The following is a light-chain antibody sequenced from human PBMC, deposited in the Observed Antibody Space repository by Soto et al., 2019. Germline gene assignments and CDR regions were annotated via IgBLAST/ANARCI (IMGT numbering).Light chain of an antibody. Sequence: QSALTQPASVSGSPGQSITISCTGVSNDVGSHNLVSWYQQHPGKAPKVIIYEGSKRPSGVSNRFSGSRTGNTASLTISGLQAEDEAHYYCSSYAGSSTHVVFGGGTKLTVL. V-gene: IGLV2-23*01. CDR2: EGS. CDR1: SNDVGSHNL. J-gene: IGLJ2*01. CDR3: SSYAGSSTHVV.